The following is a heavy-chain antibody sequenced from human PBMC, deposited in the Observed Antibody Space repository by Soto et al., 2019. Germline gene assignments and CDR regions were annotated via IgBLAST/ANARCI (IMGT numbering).Heavy chain of an antibody. J-gene: IGHJ6*02. V-gene: IGHV1-24*01. Sequence: GASVKVSCKGSGYTLTELSMDWVRQAAGKGLEGMGGFDPEDGETIYAQKFQGRVTMTEDTSTDTAYMELSSLRSEDTALYYCATENWRLNYDILTGYYNNYYYYGMDVWGQGTTVTVSS. CDR2: FDPEDGET. CDR3: ATENWRLNYDILTGYYNNYYYYGMDV. CDR1: GYTLTELS. D-gene: IGHD3-9*01.